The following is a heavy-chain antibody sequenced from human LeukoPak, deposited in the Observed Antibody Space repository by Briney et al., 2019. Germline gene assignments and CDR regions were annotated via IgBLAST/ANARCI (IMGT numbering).Heavy chain of an antibody. J-gene: IGHJ4*02. D-gene: IGHD3-22*01. CDR3: ARALTSYDGHVWLLDY. Sequence: SVKVSCKASGGTFSSYAISWVRQAPGQGLEWMGGIIPIFGTANYVQKFQGRVTITADESTSTAYMELSSLRSEDTAVYYCARALTSYDGHVWLLDYWGQGTLVTVSS. CDR2: IIPIFGTA. CDR1: GGTFSSYA. V-gene: IGHV1-69*01.